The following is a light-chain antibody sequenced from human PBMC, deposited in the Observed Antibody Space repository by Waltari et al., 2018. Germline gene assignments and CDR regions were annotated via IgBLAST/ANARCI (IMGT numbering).Light chain of an antibody. V-gene: IGLV2-14*03. CDR3: SSQSTNDVVL. CDR1: SNDVGGYDS. CDR2: DVS. J-gene: IGLJ2*01. Sequence: QSALTQPASVSGSPGQSVTIFCAGTSNDVGGYDSVSWYQDHPGQAPKVIIYDVSDWPSGVSDRFSGSKSGNTASLTISGLQAEDEADYYCSSQSTNDVVLFGGGTKLTVL.